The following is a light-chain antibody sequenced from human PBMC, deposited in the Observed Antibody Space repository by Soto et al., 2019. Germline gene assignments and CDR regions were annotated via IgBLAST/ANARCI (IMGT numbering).Light chain of an antibody. Sequence: IQLTQSPSSLSASVGDRVTITCRASQGISSYLAWYQQKPGKDPKLLIYAASTLQGGVPSRFSGSGSGTDFPLSITSLQPEDFATYYCQKRNIYPSTYGPGTKVDIK. V-gene: IGKV1-9*01. CDR2: AAS. CDR1: QGISSY. J-gene: IGKJ3*01. CDR3: QKRNIYPST.